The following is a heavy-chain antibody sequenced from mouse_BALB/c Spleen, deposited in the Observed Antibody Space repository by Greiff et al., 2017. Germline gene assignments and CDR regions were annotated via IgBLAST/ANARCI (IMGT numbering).Heavy chain of an antibody. CDR2: ISSGSSTI. Sequence: EVMLVESGGGLVQPGGSRKLSCAASGFTFSSFGMHWVRQAPAKGLEWVAYISSGSSTIYYADTVKGRFTISRDNPKNTLFLQMTSLRSEDTAMYYCARSYGNYYAMDYWGQGTSVTVSS. CDR1: GFTFSSFG. CDR3: ARSYGNYYAMDY. D-gene: IGHD2-1*01. J-gene: IGHJ4*01. V-gene: IGHV5-17*02.